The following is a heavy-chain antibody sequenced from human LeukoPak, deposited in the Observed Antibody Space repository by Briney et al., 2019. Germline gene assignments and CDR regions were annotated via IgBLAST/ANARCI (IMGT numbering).Heavy chain of an antibody. D-gene: IGHD6-19*01. V-gene: IGHV3-23*01. CDR3: ATTLGSGWKFDY. Sequence: GGSLRLSCVASGFTFSSYAMSWVRQAPGKGLEWVSAISGSGGSTYYADSVKGRFTISRDNSKNTLYLQMNSLRAEDTAVYYCATTLGSGWKFDYWGQGTLVTVAS. J-gene: IGHJ4*02. CDR1: GFTFSSYA. CDR2: ISGSGGST.